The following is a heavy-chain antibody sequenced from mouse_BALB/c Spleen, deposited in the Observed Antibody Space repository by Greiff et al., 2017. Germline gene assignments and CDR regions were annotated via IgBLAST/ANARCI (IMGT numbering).Heavy chain of an antibody. CDR2: IYPGDGDT. V-gene: IGHV1-80*01. D-gene: IGHD3-2*01. J-gene: IGHJ4*01. CDR1: GYAFSSYW. Sequence: QVQLQQSGAELVRPGSSVKISCKASGYAFSSYWMNWVKQRPGQGLEWIGQIYPGDGDTNYNGKFKGKATLTADKSSSTAYMQLSSLTSENSAVYFCARWGGFDSSGHYYAMDYWGQGTSVTVSS. CDR3: ARWGGFDSSGHYYAMDY.